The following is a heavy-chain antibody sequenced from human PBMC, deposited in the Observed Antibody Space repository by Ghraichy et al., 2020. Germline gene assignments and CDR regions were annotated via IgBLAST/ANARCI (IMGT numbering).Heavy chain of an antibody. V-gene: IGHV3-13*01. CDR2: IGTAGDT. CDR3: ARGVPWSGWSAYDY. D-gene: IGHD6-19*01. CDR1: GFTFSSYD. J-gene: IGHJ4*02. Sequence: GSLSLSCAASGFTFSSYDMHWVRQATGKGLEWVSAIGTAGDTYYPGSVKGRFTISRENAKNSLYLQMNSLRAGDTAVYYCARGVPWSGWSAYDYWGQGTLVTVSS.